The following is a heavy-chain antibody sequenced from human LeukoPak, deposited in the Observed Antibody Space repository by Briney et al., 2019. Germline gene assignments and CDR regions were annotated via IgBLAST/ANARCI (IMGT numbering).Heavy chain of an antibody. V-gene: IGHV1-18*01. CDR1: GYTFISYG. Sequence: ASVKVSCKPSGYTFISYGVTWVRQAPGQGLEWMGWISVYNNNTKYAEKLQGKITMTADTSTSTIYLELRSLTFDDTAVYYCARGAGFPEYWGQGTLVTVSS. CDR2: ISVYNNNT. J-gene: IGHJ4*02. CDR3: ARGAGFPEY. D-gene: IGHD6-25*01.